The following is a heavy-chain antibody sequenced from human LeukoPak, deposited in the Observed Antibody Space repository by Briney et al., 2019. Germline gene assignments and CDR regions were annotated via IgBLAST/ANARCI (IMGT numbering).Heavy chain of an antibody. CDR3: ARGGVDYYGSGTYYLMYYFDY. J-gene: IGHJ4*02. V-gene: IGHV1-46*01. CDR1: GYTFTSYF. CDR2: INPSGGST. Sequence: GASVKVSCKSYGYTFTSYFMHWVRQAPGQGLEWMGIINPSGGSTNYAQKFQGRVTMTRDTSTSTVYMELSRLRSEDTAVYFCARGGVDYYGSGTYYLMYYFDYWGQGALVTVSS. D-gene: IGHD3-10*01.